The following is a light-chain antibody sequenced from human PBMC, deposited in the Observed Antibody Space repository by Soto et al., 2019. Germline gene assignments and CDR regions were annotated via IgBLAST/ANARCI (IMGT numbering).Light chain of an antibody. CDR2: GAS. V-gene: IGKV3-20*01. Sequence: EIVLTQSPGTLSLSPGERATLSCRASQSVSSSYLASYQHKPGQAPSLLIYGASSRATGIPDRFSGSGSGTDFTLTISRLEPEDFAVYYCQQYGSSPHTCGQGTWLEIK. CDR1: QSVSSSY. J-gene: IGKJ2*01. CDR3: QQYGSSPHT.